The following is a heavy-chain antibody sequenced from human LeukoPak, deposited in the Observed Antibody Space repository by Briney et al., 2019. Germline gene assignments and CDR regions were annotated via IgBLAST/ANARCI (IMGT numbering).Heavy chain of an antibody. V-gene: IGHV3-30*03. D-gene: IGHD3-3*01. CDR3: ARDLSITDPRDAFDI. CDR1: GFTFSSYG. Sequence: EAGGSLRLSCAASGFTFSSYGMHWVRQAPGKGLEWVAVISYDGSNKYYADSVKGRFTISRDNSKNTLYLQMNSLRAEDTAVYYCARDLSITDPRDAFDIWGQGTMVTVSS. CDR2: ISYDGSNK. J-gene: IGHJ3*02.